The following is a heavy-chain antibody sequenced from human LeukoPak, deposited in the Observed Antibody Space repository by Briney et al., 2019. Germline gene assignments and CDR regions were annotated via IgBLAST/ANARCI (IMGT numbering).Heavy chain of an antibody. D-gene: IGHD2-21*02. V-gene: IGHV3-11*01. Sequence: PGGSLRLSCAASGFTFSDYYMSWIRQAPGKGLEWVSYISSRGSTIYYADSVKGRFTISRDNAKNSLYLQMNSLRAEDTAVYYCARIGSKVVTAFDYWGQGTLVTVSS. CDR1: GFTFSDYY. CDR3: ARIGSKVVTAFDY. CDR2: ISSRGSTI. J-gene: IGHJ4*02.